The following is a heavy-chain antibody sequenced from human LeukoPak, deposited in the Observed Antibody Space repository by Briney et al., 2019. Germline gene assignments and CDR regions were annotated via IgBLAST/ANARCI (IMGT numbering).Heavy chain of an antibody. CDR2: IRYDGSNK. CDR3: AKDLTFHDYGEGY. Sequence: GGSLRLSCAASGFTFSSYGMHWVRQAPGKGLEWVAFIRYDGSNKYYADSVKGRFTISRDNSKNTLYLQMNSLRAEDTAVYYCAKDLTFHDYGEGYWGQGTLVTVSS. D-gene: IGHD4-17*01. V-gene: IGHV3-30*02. CDR1: GFTFSSYG. J-gene: IGHJ4*02.